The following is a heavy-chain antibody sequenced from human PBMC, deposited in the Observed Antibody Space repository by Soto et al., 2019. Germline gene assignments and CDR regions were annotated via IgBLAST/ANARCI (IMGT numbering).Heavy chain of an antibody. D-gene: IGHD2-15*01. CDR3: ARGGGNLDY. CDR1: GGSISSYY. J-gene: IGHJ4*02. Sequence: SETLSLTCTVSGGSISSYYWSWIRQPPGKGLEWIGDIYYSGSTNYNPSLKSRVTISVDTSKNPFSLKLSSVTAADTAVYYCARGGGNLDYWGQGTLVTVSS. CDR2: IYYSGST. V-gene: IGHV4-59*01.